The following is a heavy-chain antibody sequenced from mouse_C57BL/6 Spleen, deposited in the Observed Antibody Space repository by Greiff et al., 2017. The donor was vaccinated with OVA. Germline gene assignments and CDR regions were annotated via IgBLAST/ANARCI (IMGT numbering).Heavy chain of an antibody. D-gene: IGHD2-3*01. J-gene: IGHJ4*01. Sequence: VQLQESGAELVKPGASVKISCKASGYAFSSYWMNWVKQRPGKGLEWIGQIYPGDGDTNYNGKFKGKATLTADKSSSTAYMQLSSLTSEDSAVYFCARGGDGYLYAMDYWGQGTSVTVSS. CDR3: ARGGDGYLYAMDY. CDR1: GYAFSSYW. V-gene: IGHV1-80*01. CDR2: IYPGDGDT.